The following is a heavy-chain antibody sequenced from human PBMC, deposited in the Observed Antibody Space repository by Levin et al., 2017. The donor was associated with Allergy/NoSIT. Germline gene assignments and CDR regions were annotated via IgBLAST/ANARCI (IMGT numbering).Heavy chain of an antibody. D-gene: IGHD2-15*01. V-gene: IGHV3-7*01. CDR3: ARAPRYCSGGSCYGHRFDY. CDR2: IKQDGSEK. J-gene: IGHJ4*02. CDR1: GFTFSSYW. Sequence: PGGSLRLSCAASGFTFSSYWMSWVRQAPGKGLEWVANIKQDGSEKYYVDSVKGRFTISRDNAKNSLYLQMNSLRAEDSAVYYCARAPRYCSGGSCYGHRFDYWGQGTLVTVSS.